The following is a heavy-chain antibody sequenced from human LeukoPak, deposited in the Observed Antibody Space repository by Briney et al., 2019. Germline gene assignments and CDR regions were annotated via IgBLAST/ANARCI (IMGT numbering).Heavy chain of an antibody. Sequence: GGSLRLSCAVSGFTFSDYWMTWVRQAPGRGLEWVANIKEDGSDKQYVDSVQGRFTISRDNAGNSLHLQMNSPRVEDTAVYYCVRESGVWVGPGIGRPLDVWGKGTAVTVSS. CDR1: GFTFSDYW. CDR2: IKEDGSDK. D-gene: IGHD3-16*01. J-gene: IGHJ6*04. V-gene: IGHV3-7*01. CDR3: VRESGVWVGPGIGRPLDV.